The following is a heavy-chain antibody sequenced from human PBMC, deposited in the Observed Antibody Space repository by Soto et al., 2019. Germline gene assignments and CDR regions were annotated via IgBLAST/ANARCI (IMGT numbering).Heavy chain of an antibody. CDR2: INHSGST. CDR3: ARGQLWSGYYTPFDY. CDR1: GGSFSGYY. Sequence: LSLTCAVYGGSFSGYYWSWIRQPPGKGLEWIGEINHSGSTNYNPSLKSRVTISVDTSKNQFSLKLSSVTAADTAVYYCARGQLWSGYYTPFDYWGQGTLVTVS. D-gene: IGHD3-3*01. J-gene: IGHJ4*02. V-gene: IGHV4-34*01.